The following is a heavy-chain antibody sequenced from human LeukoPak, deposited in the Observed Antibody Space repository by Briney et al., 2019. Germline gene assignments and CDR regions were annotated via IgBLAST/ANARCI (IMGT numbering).Heavy chain of an antibody. CDR3: ASGILRYFDWLLYF. CDR2: IKQDGSEK. V-gene: IGHV3-7*01. D-gene: IGHD3-9*01. J-gene: IGHJ4*02. CDR1: GFTFFNYW. Sequence: PGGSLRLSCAASGFTFFNYWMSWVRQAPGKGLEWVANIKQDGSEKHYVDSVKGRFTISRDNAKNSLYLQMNSLRAEDTAVYYCASGILRYFDWLLYFWGQGTLVTVSS.